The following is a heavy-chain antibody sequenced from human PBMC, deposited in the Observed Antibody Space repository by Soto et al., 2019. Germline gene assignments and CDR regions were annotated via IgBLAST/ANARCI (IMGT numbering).Heavy chain of an antibody. Sequence: SVKVSCKASGGTFSSYTISWVRQAPGQGLEWMGRIIPILGIANYAQKFQGRVTITADKSTSTAYMELSSLRSEDTAVYYCARAGSSTSSTYPFDPWGQGTLVTVSS. V-gene: IGHV1-69*02. CDR1: GGTFSSYT. D-gene: IGHD2-2*01. J-gene: IGHJ5*02. CDR3: ARAGSSTSSTYPFDP. CDR2: IIPILGIA.